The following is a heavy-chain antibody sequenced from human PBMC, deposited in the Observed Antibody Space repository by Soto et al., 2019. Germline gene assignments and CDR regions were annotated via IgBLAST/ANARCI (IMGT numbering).Heavy chain of an antibody. CDR2: ISAYNGNT. D-gene: IGHD2-15*01. V-gene: IGHV1-18*01. CDR1: GYTFTSYG. CDR3: ARKICSGGSCRNWFDP. J-gene: IGHJ5*02. Sequence: GASVKVSCKASGYTFTSYGISWVRQAPGQGLEWMGWISAYNGNTNYAQKHQGRVTMTTDTSTSTAYMELRSLRSDDTAVYYCARKICSGGSCRNWFDPWGQGTLVTVSS.